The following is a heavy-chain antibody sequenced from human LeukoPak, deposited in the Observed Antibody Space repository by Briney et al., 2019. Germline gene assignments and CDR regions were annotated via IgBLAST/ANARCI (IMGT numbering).Heavy chain of an antibody. V-gene: IGHV4-59*01. J-gene: IGHJ6*02. CDR3: ARESDQYYGMDV. CDR1: GGSISSYY. Sequence: SETLSLTCTVSGGSISSYYWSWIRQPPGKGLEWIGYIYYSGSTNYNPSLKSRVTISVDTSKNQFSLKLSSVTAADTAVYYCARESDQYYGMDVWGQGTTVTVSS. CDR2: IYYSGST. D-gene: IGHD2-2*01.